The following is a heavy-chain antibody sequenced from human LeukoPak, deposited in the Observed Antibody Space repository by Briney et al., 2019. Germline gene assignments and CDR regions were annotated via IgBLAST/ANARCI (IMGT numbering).Heavy chain of an antibody. J-gene: IGHJ6*02. CDR1: GGSISSYY. V-gene: IGHV4-4*07. CDR3: AREDYRNYKYGMDV. Sequence: SETLSLTCTVSGGSISSYYWSWIRQPAGKGLEWIGRIYTSGSTNYNPSLKSRVTMSVDTSENQFSLKLSSVTAADTAVYYCAREDYRNYKYGMDVWGQGTTVTVSS. D-gene: IGHD3-16*02. CDR2: IYTSGST.